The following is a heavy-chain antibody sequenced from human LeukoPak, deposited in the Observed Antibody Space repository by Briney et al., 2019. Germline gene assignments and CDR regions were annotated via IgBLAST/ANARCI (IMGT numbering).Heavy chain of an antibody. CDR2: MNPNSGNT. Sequence: WASVKVSRMCSGYTFTSYDINWVRPATGQGLEWMGWMNPNSGNTGYAQKFQGRVTMTRNTSISTAYMDLSSLRSEDTAVYYCARLDYGELGYWGQGTLVTVSS. V-gene: IGHV1-8*01. D-gene: IGHD4-17*01. CDR3: ARLDYGELGY. CDR1: GYTFTSYD. J-gene: IGHJ4*02.